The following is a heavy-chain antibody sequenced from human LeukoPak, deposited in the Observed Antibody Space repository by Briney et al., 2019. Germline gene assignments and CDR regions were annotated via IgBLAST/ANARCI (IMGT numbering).Heavy chain of an antibody. CDR2: ISGSGGGT. CDR3: AKHHYSSSRDYFDY. CDR1: GFTFGTYA. D-gene: IGHD6-13*01. Sequence: GGSLRLSCAASGFTFGTYAMTWVRQAPGKGLEWVSVISGSGGGTNYADSVKGRFIISRDNSRNTLFLQMNSLRAEDTAVYYCAKHHYSSSRDYFDYWGQGTLVTVSS. J-gene: IGHJ4*02. V-gene: IGHV3-23*01.